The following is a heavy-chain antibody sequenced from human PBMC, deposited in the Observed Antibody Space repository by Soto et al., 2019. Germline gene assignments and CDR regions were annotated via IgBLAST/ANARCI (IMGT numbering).Heavy chain of an antibody. CDR1: GGSISTHC. CDR3: VRRESMSITGKDSWFDP. Sequence: SETLSLTCTVSGGSISTHCWNWIRQPPGRGLEWIGHIYYSGSTNYNPSLKSRVTISVDTSKNQFSLELSSVTAADTAVYFCVRRESMSITGKDSWFDPWGQGALVTVSS. D-gene: IGHD3-10*01. CDR2: IYYSGST. J-gene: IGHJ5*02. V-gene: IGHV4-59*08.